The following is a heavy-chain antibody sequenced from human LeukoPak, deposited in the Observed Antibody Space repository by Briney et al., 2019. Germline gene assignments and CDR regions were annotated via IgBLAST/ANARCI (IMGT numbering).Heavy chain of an antibody. J-gene: IGHJ5*02. CDR2: IYYSGST. V-gene: IGHV4-61*08. Sequence: PSETLSLTCAVSGGSISSGGYSWSWIRQPPGKGLEWIGYIYYSGSTNYNPSLKSRVTISVDTSKNQFSLKLSSVTAADTAVYYCARHFVPYTSSWPFDPWGQGTLVTVSS. CDR3: ARHFVPYTSSWPFDP. CDR1: GGSISSGGYS. D-gene: IGHD6-13*01.